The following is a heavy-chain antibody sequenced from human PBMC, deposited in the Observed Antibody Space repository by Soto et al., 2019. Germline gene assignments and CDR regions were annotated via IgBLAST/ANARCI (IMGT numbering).Heavy chain of an antibody. CDR2: ISSSGSTI. D-gene: IGHD3-3*01. Sequence: GSLRLSCAASGFTFSDYYMSWIRQAPGKGLEWVSYISSSGSTIYYADSVKGRFTISRDNAKNSLYLQMNSLRAEDTAVYYCARGSLRFLEWLLYYFDYWGQGTLVTVSS. CDR1: GFTFSDYY. J-gene: IGHJ4*02. V-gene: IGHV3-11*01. CDR3: ARGSLRFLEWLLYYFDY.